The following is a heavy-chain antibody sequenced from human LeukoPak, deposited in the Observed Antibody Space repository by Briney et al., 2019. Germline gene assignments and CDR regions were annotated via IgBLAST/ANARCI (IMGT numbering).Heavy chain of an antibody. CDR2: ISGSGGST. Sequence: GGSLRLSCAASGFTFSSYAMSWVRQAPGKGLEWVSAISGSGGSTYYADSVKGRFTISRDNSKNTLYLQMNSLRAEDTAVYYCAKGGRYSYGYGYYYMDVWGKGTTVTVSS. J-gene: IGHJ6*03. CDR1: GFTFSSYA. D-gene: IGHD5-18*01. V-gene: IGHV3-23*01. CDR3: AKGGRYSYGYGYYYMDV.